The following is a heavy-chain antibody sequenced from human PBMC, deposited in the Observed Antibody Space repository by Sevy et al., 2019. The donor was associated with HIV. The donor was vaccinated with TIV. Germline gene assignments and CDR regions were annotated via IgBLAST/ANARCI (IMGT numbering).Heavy chain of an antibody. CDR3: ARGVRYCSSTSCPHSHYYYGMDV. V-gene: IGHV4-34*01. J-gene: IGHJ6*02. Sequence: SETLSLTCAVYGGSFSGYYWSWIRQPLGKGLEWIGEINHSGSTNYNPSLKSRVTISVDTSKNQFSLKLSSVTAADTAVYYCARGVRYCSSTSCPHSHYYYGMDVWGQGTTVTVSS. CDR2: INHSGST. CDR1: GGSFSGYY. D-gene: IGHD2-2*01.